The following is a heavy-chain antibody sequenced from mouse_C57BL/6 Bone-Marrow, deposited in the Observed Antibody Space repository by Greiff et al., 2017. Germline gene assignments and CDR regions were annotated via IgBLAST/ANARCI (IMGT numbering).Heavy chain of an antibody. CDR3: ARLITTVVADPYFDY. J-gene: IGHJ2*01. CDR2: IYPSDSET. D-gene: IGHD1-1*01. V-gene: IGHV1-61*01. CDR1: GYTFTSYW. Sequence: VQLQQPGAELVRPGSSVKLSCKASGYTFTSYWMDWVKQRPGQGLEWIGNIYPSDSETHYNQKFKDKATLTVDKSSSTAYMQLSSLTSEDSAVYYCARLITTVVADPYFDYWGQGTTLTVSS.